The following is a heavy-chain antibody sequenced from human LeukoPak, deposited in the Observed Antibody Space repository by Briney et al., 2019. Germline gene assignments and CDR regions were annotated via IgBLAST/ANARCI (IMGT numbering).Heavy chain of an antibody. CDR1: GFTFSTFA. D-gene: IGHD6-13*01. V-gene: IGHV4-34*01. J-gene: IGHJ3*02. CDR3: ARDLYSSRTNDAFVI. CDR2: INHSGST. Sequence: GSLRLSCAASGFTFSTFAMIWVRQPPGKGLEWIGEINHSGSTNYNPSLKSRVTISIDTSKNQFSLKLSSVTAADTAVYYCARDLYSSRTNDAFVIWGQGTVVTVSS.